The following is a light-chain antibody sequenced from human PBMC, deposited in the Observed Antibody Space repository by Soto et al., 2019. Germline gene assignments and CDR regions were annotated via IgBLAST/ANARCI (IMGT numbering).Light chain of an antibody. CDR1: QSVSSN. CDR2: GAS. CDR3: QQYNNWPPWT. J-gene: IGKJ1*01. Sequence: EIVMTQSPATLSVSPGDRATLSCRASQSVSSNLAWYQQKPGQAPRLLIYGASTEATGIPASFSGSGSGTECALTISSRQSEDFAVYYCQQYNNWPPWTFGQGNKVEIK. V-gene: IGKV3-15*01.